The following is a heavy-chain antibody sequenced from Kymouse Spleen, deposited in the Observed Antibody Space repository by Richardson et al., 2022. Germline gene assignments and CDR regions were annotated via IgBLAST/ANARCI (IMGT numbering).Heavy chain of an antibody. D-gene: IGHD6-19*01. J-gene: IGHJ4*02. CDR3: ARMYSSGWFPFDY. V-gene: IGHV4-34*01. Sequence: QVQLQQWGAGLLKPSETLSLTCAVYGGSFSGYYWSWIRQPPGKGLEWIGEINHSGSTNYNPSLKSRVTISVDTSKNQFSLKLSSVTAADTAVYYCARMYSSGWFPFDYWGQGTLVTVSS. CDR2: INHSGST. CDR1: GGSFSGYY.